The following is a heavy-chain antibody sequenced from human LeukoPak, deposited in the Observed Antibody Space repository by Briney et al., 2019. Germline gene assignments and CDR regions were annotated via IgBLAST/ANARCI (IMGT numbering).Heavy chain of an antibody. CDR3: AKDPDRISNYYFDY. J-gene: IGHJ4*02. CDR1: GFTFSSYA. CDR2: ISGSGGST. V-gene: IGHV3-23*01. D-gene: IGHD4-11*01. Sequence: GGSLRLSCAASGFTFSSYAMSWVRQAPGKGLEWVSAISGSGGSTYYADSVKGRFTISRDNSKNTLYPQMNSLRAEDTAVYYCAKDPDRISNYYFDYWGQGTLVTVSS.